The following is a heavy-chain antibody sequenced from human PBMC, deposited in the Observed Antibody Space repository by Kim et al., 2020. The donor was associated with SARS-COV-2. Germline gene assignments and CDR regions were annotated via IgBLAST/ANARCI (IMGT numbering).Heavy chain of an antibody. Sequence: GGSLRLSCRASGFIFSVSSMAWVRQASGKALEWVSSISRASTYTYYGDSLKGRFTISRDNAENSLYLQMNSLRAEDTAVYYCARVINDFWSGYYGYYYVMDVWGKGTTVTVPS. CDR2: ISRASTYT. J-gene: IGHJ6*04. D-gene: IGHD3-3*01. CDR3: ARVINDFWSGYYGYYYVMDV. CDR1: GFIFSVSS. V-gene: IGHV3-21*01.